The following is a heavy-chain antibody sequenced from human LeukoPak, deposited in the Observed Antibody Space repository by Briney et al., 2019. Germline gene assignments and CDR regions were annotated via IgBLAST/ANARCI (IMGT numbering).Heavy chain of an antibody. Sequence: PGGSLRLSCAASGFTFSTYAMHWVRQAPGKGLEYVSAISSNGGNTYYANSVKGRFTISRDNSKNTLHLQMGSLRAEDMAVYYCAKDREQWLVPTFDYWGQGTLVTVSS. CDR2: ISSNGGNT. D-gene: IGHD6-19*01. CDR3: AKDREQWLVPTFDY. CDR1: GFTFSTYA. J-gene: IGHJ4*02. V-gene: IGHV3-64*01.